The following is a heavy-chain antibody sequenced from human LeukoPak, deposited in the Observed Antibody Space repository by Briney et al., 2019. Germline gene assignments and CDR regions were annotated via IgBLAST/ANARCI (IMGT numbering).Heavy chain of an antibody. CDR3: AKSYAGYYYDSSGHYYFPYYFDY. CDR2: ISGSGGST. V-gene: IGHV3-23*01. CDR1: GFTFSSYA. Sequence: GGSLRLSCAASGFTFSSYAMSWVRQAPGKGLEWVSGISGSGGSTYYADAVKGRFTISRDNSKNTLYLQMYSLRAEDTAVYYCAKSYAGYYYDSSGHYYFPYYFDYWGQGTLVTVSS. J-gene: IGHJ4*02. D-gene: IGHD3-22*01.